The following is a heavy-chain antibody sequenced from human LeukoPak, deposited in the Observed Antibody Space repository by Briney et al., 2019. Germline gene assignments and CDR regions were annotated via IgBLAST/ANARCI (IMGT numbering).Heavy chain of an antibody. CDR1: GGSFSGYY. J-gene: IGHJ4*02. CDR2: INHSGST. V-gene: IGHV4-34*01. Sequence: SETLSLTCAVYGGSFSGYYWSWIRQPPGKGLEWIGEINHSGSTNYNPSLKSRVTISVDTSKNQFSLKLSSVTAADTAVYYCARGGYDFWSGYSLLDYWGQGTLVTVSS. CDR3: ARGGYDFWSGYSLLDY. D-gene: IGHD3-3*01.